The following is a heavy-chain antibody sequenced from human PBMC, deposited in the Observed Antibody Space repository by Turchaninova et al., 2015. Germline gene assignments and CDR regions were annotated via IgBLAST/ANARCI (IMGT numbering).Heavy chain of an antibody. D-gene: IGHD2-21*01. CDR2: LYHGGTT. Sequence: QVQLQASGPGLVKPSETLSLTCAVSGYSIHSAYYRVWLRQPPGEGLELLATLYHGGTTYFNPALRSRLTISGDTSKNQFSLGVTSVTAADTAVYYCARYSGPCGATACYFDYWGQGALVTVSS. CDR1: GYSIHSAYY. J-gene: IGHJ4*02. CDR3: ARYSGPCGATACYFDY. V-gene: IGHV4-38-2*01.